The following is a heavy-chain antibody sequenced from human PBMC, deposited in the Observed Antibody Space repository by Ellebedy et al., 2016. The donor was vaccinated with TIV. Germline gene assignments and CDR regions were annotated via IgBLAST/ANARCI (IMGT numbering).Heavy chain of an antibody. Sequence: GESLKISCAASGFTFSSYWMHWVRQAPGKGLVWVSRINSDGSSTSYADSVKGRFTISRDNAKNTLYLQMNSLRAEDTAVYYCARDYRLPNYYYYGMDVWGQGTTVTVSS. D-gene: IGHD5-12*01. CDR3: ARDYRLPNYYYYGMDV. J-gene: IGHJ6*02. CDR2: INSDGSST. CDR1: GFTFSSYW. V-gene: IGHV3-74*01.